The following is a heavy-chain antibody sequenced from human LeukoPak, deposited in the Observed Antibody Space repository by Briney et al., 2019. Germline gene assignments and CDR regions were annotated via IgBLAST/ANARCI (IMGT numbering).Heavy chain of an antibody. V-gene: IGHV3-7*01. CDR3: ARTIFGVVIRCYFDY. CDR1: GFSIRGYW. CDR2: IKQDGSEK. D-gene: IGHD3-3*01. Sequence: GGPLRLSCAAAGFSIRGYWMDWVRQAPGKGLEWVASIKQDGSEKYYVDSVKGRFTISRDNAKNSLYLQMNSLRAEDTAVYYCARTIFGVVIRCYFDYWGQGTLVTVSS. J-gene: IGHJ4*02.